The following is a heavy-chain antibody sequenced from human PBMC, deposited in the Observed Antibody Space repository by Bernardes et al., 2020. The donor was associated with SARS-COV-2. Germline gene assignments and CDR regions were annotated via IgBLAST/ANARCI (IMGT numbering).Heavy chain of an antibody. CDR2: IYYTGST. J-gene: IGHJ4*02. D-gene: IGHD6-19*01. CDR1: GGSVSSRSYY. Sequence: SETLSLTCTVSGGSVSSRSYYWGWIRQPPGKGLEWIGYIYYTGSTRYNTSLERRVTVSVDTSNNQFSLNLNSVAAADTAVYYCAGHNSGWSGSVDYWGQGTLVTVSS. CDR3: AGHNSGWSGSVDY. V-gene: IGHV4-61*01.